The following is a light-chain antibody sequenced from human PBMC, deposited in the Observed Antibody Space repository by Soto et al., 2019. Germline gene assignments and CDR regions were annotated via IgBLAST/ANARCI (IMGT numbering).Light chain of an antibody. CDR3: QQYHNYPVT. J-gene: IGKJ4*01. V-gene: IGKV1-16*02. Sequence: DIQMTQSPSSLSASVGDRVTITCRASQEISNHLAWFQQKPGKPPKSLIYDASSLQSGVPSKFSGSGSGTDFTLTISSLQPEDFAHYYCQQYHNYPVTFGGGTKVEIK. CDR1: QEISNH. CDR2: DAS.